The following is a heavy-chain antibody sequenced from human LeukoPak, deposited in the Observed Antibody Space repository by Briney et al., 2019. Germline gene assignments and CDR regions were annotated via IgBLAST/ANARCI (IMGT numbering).Heavy chain of an antibody. Sequence: ASVKVSCKASGYTFSTYYMHWVRQAPGQGLEWLGIINPSGGSTNYAQKFQGRVTMSRDTSTSTVYMELSSLSSEDTAVYYCARWTTCGGDCHILDYWGQGILVTVSS. V-gene: IGHV1-46*01. D-gene: IGHD2-21*02. J-gene: IGHJ4*02. CDR2: INPSGGST. CDR1: GYTFSTYY. CDR3: ARWTTCGGDCHILDY.